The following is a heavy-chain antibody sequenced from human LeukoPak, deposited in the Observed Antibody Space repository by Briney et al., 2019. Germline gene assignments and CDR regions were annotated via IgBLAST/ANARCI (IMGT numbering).Heavy chain of an antibody. CDR2: IYYSGST. J-gene: IGHJ6*03. V-gene: IGHV4-59*01. D-gene: IGHD1-26*01. Sequence: PSETLSLTCTVSGGSISSYYWSWIRQPPGKGLEWIGYIYYSGSTNYNPSLKSRVTISGDTSKNQFSLKLSSVTAADTAVYYCARDRRGSYDYYYMDVWGKGTTVTVSS. CDR1: GGSISSYY. CDR3: ARDRRGSYDYYYMDV.